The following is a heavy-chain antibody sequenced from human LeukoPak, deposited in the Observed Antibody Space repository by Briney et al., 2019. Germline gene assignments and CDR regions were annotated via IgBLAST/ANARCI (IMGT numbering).Heavy chain of an antibody. CDR2: IKPDGSET. J-gene: IGHJ4*02. CDR1: GGSISSSSYY. V-gene: IGHV3-7*01. Sequence: ETLSLTCTVSGGSISSSSYYWGWIRQPPGKGLEWVANIKPDGSETYYVDSVKGRFTVTRDNAQSSLHLQMDSLRGEDTAVYYCLAGGGYWGQGTLVTVSS. CDR3: LAGGGY. D-gene: IGHD3-10*01.